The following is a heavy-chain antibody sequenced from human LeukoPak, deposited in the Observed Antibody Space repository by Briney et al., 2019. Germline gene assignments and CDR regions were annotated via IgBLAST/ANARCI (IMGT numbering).Heavy chain of an antibody. D-gene: IGHD3-22*01. Sequence: EASVTVSCTASGGTFSSYAISWVRQAPGQGLEWMGWISAYNGNTNYAQKLQGRVTMTTDTSTSTAYMELRSLRSDDTAVYYCARVGSGYYREYFQHWGQGTLVTVSS. CDR2: ISAYNGNT. CDR3: ARVGSGYYREYFQH. CDR1: GGTFSSYA. J-gene: IGHJ1*01. V-gene: IGHV1-18*01.